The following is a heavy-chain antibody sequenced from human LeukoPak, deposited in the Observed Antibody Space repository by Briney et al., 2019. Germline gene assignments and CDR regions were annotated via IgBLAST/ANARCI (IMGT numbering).Heavy chain of an antibody. J-gene: IGHJ5*02. V-gene: IGHV4-39*07. Sequence: PSETLSLTCTVSGGSISSSSYYWGWIRQPPGKGLEWIGSIYYSGSTYYNPSLKSRVTISVDTSKNQFSLKLSSVTAADTAVYYCARVVVRGDADWFDPWGQGTLVTVSS. CDR3: ARVVVRGDADWFDP. D-gene: IGHD3-10*01. CDR2: IYYSGST. CDR1: GGSISSSSYY.